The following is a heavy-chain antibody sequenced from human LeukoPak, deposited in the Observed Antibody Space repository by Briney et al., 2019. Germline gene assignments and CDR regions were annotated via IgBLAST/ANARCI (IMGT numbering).Heavy chain of an antibody. V-gene: IGHV3-21*01. Sequence: GGSLRLSCAASGFTFSSYTMNWVRQAPGKGLEWVSSISIGSSYIYYADSVRGRFTISRDNAKNSLYLQMNSLRAEDTAVYYCARVNYDILTGYSQGGWFDPWGQGTLVTVSS. J-gene: IGHJ5*02. CDR3: ARVNYDILTGYSQGGWFDP. D-gene: IGHD3-9*01. CDR2: ISIGSSYI. CDR1: GFTFSSYT.